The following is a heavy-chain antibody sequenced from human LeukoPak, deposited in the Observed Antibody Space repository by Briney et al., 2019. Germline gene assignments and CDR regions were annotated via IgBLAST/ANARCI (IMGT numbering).Heavy chain of an antibody. CDR1: GGSISSNNYY. CDR3: ARHDCYESGFDP. V-gene: IGHV4-39*01. J-gene: IGHJ5*02. D-gene: IGHD2-21*02. Sequence: RSETLSLTCAVSGGSISSNNYYWGWIRQPPGKGLEWIGSIYYSGGTYYNPSLKSRVTMSVDTSKNQFSLNLSSATAADTAVYYCARHDCYESGFDPWGQGTLVTVSS. CDR2: IYYSGGT.